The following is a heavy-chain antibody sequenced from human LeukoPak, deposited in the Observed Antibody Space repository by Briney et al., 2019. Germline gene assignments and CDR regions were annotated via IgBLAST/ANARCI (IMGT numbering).Heavy chain of an antibody. CDR1: GFTFSSSV. CDR3: AKGGANIAVAVDY. CDR2: IWYDGSNK. V-gene: IGHV3-33*06. Sequence: PGRSLRLSCAASGFTFSSSVMHWVRQAPGKGLEWMAVIWYDGSNKYYADSVKGRFTISRDNSKNTLYLQMNSLRAEDTAVYCCAKGGANIAVAVDYLGQGTLVTVSS. D-gene: IGHD6-19*01. J-gene: IGHJ4*02.